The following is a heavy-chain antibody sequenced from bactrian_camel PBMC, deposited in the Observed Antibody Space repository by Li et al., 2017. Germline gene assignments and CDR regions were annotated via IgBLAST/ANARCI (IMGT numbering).Heavy chain of an antibody. CDR2: INRRGTT. J-gene: IGHJ4*01. V-gene: IGHV3S67*01. Sequence: VQLVESGGGSVQAGGSLRLSCAVSGYDALYLCMGWFRQVPGKEREGVAVINRRGTTRYADFVTGRFTISRDNAENALYLQLNSLKTEDTAKYYCANRGNAWPYTEPGTAYWGQGTQVTVS. CDR3: ANRGNAWPYTEPGTAY. CDR1: GYDALYLC. D-gene: IGHD6*01.